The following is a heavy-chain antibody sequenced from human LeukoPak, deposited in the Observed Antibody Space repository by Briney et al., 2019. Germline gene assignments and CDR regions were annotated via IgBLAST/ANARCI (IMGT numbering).Heavy chain of an antibody. Sequence: GESLKISCKGSGYSFTSYWIGWVCQMPGKGLEWMGIIYPGDSDTRYSPSFQGQVTISADKSISTAYLQWSSLKASDTAMYCCARLNAFLLPYYFDYWGQGTLVTVSS. J-gene: IGHJ4*02. CDR1: GYSFTSYW. D-gene: IGHD2-15*01. V-gene: IGHV5-51*01. CDR3: ARLNAFLLPYYFDY. CDR2: IYPGDSDT.